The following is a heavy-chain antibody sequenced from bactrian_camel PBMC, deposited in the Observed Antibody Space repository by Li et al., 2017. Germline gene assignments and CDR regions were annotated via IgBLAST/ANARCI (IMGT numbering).Heavy chain of an antibody. Sequence: HVQLVESGGGLVQPGGSLRLSCEASGVTFSNHYMTWVRQAQGKGLEWVSSIYRDGSITYYTDSVKGRFTISRDNAKNMVYLQMNSLRSEDAALYYCATADPAWGRTQGGHLRFPYAYWGQGTQVTVS. D-gene: IGHD5*01. CDR2: IYRDGSIT. CDR1: GVTFSNHY. V-gene: IGHV3-2*01. J-gene: IGHJ4*01. CDR3: ATADPAWGRTQGGHLRFPYAY.